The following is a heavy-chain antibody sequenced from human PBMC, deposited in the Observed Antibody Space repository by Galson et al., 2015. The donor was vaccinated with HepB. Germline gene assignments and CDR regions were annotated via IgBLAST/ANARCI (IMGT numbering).Heavy chain of an antibody. V-gene: IGHV3-7*01. CDR1: GFTFSTYW. CDR2: IKQDGSEK. J-gene: IGHJ4*02. Sequence: SLRLSCAASGFTFSTYWMSWVRQAPGKGLEWVAKIKQDGSEKYFVDSVKGPFTISRDNAKNSLYLHMSSLRAEDTGVYYCARYDFWTGSYQDYWGQGTLVTISS. D-gene: IGHD3-3*01. CDR3: ARYDFWTGSYQDY.